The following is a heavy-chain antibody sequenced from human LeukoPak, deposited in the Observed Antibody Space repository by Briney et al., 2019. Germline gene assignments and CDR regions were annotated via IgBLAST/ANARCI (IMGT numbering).Heavy chain of an antibody. Sequence: SVKVSCKASGYTFTGYYMHWVRQAPGQGLEWMGWINPNSGGTNYAQKFQGRVTMTRDTSISTAYMELSRLRSDDTAVYYCASTVAGGYSLYYFDYWGQGTLVTVSS. V-gene: IGHV1-2*02. CDR3: ASTVAGGYSLYYFDY. CDR1: GYTFTGYY. CDR2: INPNSGGT. J-gene: IGHJ4*02. D-gene: IGHD3-22*01.